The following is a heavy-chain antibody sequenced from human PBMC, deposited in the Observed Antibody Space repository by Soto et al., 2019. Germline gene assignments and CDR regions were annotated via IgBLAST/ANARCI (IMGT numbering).Heavy chain of an antibody. CDR2: ISAYNGNT. Sequence: ASVKVGCEGCAYTFTSYDISWVRQAPGQGLEWMGWISAYNGNTNYAQKLQGRVTMTTDTSTSTAYIELSSLQSEDTAVYYCARERKFYYWKKGLDVWGQGTTVTVSS. CDR3: ARERKFYYWKKGLDV. V-gene: IGHV1-18*04. J-gene: IGHJ6*02. D-gene: IGHD3-3*01. CDR1: AYTFTSYD.